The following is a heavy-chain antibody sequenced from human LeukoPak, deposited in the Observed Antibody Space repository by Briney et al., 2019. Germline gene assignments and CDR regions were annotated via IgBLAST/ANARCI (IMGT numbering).Heavy chain of an antibody. CDR2: ISGSGGST. D-gene: IGHD4-17*01. J-gene: IGHJ4*02. CDR3: VQNDYGDYVPRD. V-gene: IGHV3-23*01. CDR1: GFTFSSYA. Sequence: GGSLRLSCAASGFTFSSYAMSWVRQAPGKGLEWVSAISGSGGSTYYADSVKGRFTISRDNSKNTLYLQMNSLRAEDTAVYYCVQNDYGDYVPRDWGQGTLVTVSS.